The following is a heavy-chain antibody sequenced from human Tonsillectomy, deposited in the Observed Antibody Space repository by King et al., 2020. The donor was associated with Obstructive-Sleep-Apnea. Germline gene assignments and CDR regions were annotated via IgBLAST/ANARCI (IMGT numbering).Heavy chain of an antibody. CDR3: ARDSFDYRGYDSPRHFDY. V-gene: IGHV1-3*01. CDR1: GYTFTNYA. Sequence: QLVQSGAEVKKPGASVKVSCKASGYTFTNYAMHWVRQAPGQRLEWMGWINAGNGNTKYSQKFQGRVTITRDTSASTAYMELSSLRSEDTAVYYCARDSFDYRGYDSPRHFDYWGQGTLVTVSS. D-gene: IGHD5-12*01. J-gene: IGHJ4*02. CDR2: INAGNGNT.